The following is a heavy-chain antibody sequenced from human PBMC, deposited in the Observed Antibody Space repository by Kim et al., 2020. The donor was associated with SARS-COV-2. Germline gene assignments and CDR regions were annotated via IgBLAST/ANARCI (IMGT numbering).Heavy chain of an antibody. CDR3: ARAPDFGNRYFDY. Sequence: SETLSLTCTVSGGSISSGGYYWSWIRQHPGKGLEWIGYIYYSGSTYYNPSLKSRVTISVDTSKNQFSLKLSSVTAADTAVYYCARAPDFGNRYFDYWGQGTLVTVSS. D-gene: IGHD3-10*01. CDR1: GGSISSGGYY. V-gene: IGHV4-31*03. CDR2: IYYSGST. J-gene: IGHJ4*02.